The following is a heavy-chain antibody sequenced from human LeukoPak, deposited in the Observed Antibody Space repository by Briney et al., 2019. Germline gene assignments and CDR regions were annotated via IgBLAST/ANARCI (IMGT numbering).Heavy chain of an antibody. CDR3: ARQEGIAAAGPPNYYYYGMDV. D-gene: IGHD6-13*01. J-gene: IGHJ6*02. Sequence: SETLSLTCAVYGGSFSGYYWSWIRQPPGKGLEWIGEINHSGSTNYNPSLKSRVTISVDTSKNQFSLKLSSVTAADTAVYYCARQEGIAAAGPPNYYYYGMDVWGQGTTVTVSS. V-gene: IGHV4-34*01. CDR1: GGSFSGYY. CDR2: INHSGST.